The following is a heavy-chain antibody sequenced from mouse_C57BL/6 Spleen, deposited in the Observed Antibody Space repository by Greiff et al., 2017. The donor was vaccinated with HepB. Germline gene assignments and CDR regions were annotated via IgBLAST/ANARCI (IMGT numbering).Heavy chain of an antibody. CDR3: TRVTTVVENYYAMDY. Sequence: EVKVVESGEGLVKPGGSLKLSCAASGFTFSSYAMSWVRQTPEKRLEWVAYISSGGDYIYYADTVKGRFTISRDNARNTLYLQMSSLKSEDTAMYYCTRVTTVVENYYAMDYWGQGTSVTVSS. CDR2: ISSGGDYI. CDR1: GFTFSSYA. V-gene: IGHV5-9-1*02. J-gene: IGHJ4*01. D-gene: IGHD1-1*01.